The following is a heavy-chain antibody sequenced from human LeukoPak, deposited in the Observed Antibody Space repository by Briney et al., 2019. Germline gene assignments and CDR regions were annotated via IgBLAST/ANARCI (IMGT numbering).Heavy chain of an antibody. Sequence: GGSLRLSCAASGFTFSTYATSWVRQAPGKGLEWVSAISGSGGSTYYADSVKGRFTISRDNSKNTLYLQMNSLRAEDTAVYYCAKDGRIAVAVNYFDYWGQGTLVTVSS. V-gene: IGHV3-23*01. CDR3: AKDGRIAVAVNYFDY. J-gene: IGHJ4*02. D-gene: IGHD6-19*01. CDR1: GFTFSTYA. CDR2: ISGSGGST.